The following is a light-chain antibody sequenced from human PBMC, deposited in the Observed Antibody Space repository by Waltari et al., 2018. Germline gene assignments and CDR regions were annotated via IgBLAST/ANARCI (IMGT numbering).Light chain of an antibody. V-gene: IGKV3-20*01. CDR3: QQYDISPLT. CDR2: GAS. Sequence: EIMLTQSPGTLSLSPGERATLSCRASQTVRTTYLAWYQQKPGQAPTLLIYGASSRATGIPDRFSGSGSGTDFSLTISSLEPEDFAVYYCQQYDISPLTFGGGTRVEIK. CDR1: QTVRTTY. J-gene: IGKJ4*01.